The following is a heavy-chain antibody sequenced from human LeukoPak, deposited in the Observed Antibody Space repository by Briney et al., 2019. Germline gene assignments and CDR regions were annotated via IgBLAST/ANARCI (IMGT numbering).Heavy chain of an antibody. D-gene: IGHD6-13*01. CDR3: ARFPEGSSTWSIDF. J-gene: IGHJ4*02. Sequence: GGSLRLSCAASGFTLSSCSMNWVRQAPGKGLEWASSISRSSGYVFYADSMKGRFTVSRDNSKNSLYLQMNTLRAEDTAVYYCARFPEGSSTWSIDFWGQGTLVTVSS. CDR1: GFTLSSCS. CDR2: ISRSSGYV. V-gene: IGHV3-21*01.